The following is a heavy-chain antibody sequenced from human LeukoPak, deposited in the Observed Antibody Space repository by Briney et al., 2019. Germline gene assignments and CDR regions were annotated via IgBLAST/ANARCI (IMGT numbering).Heavy chain of an antibody. CDR2: IYPGDSDT. J-gene: IGHJ4*02. Sequence: GESLKISCKGAGYSFTSYWIGWGRQMPGKRLEWMGIIYPGDSDTRYSPSFQGQVTISADKSISTAYMQWSSLTASDTAMYYCARLNTAMFDYWGQGTLVTVSS. CDR3: ARLNTAMFDY. V-gene: IGHV5-51*01. D-gene: IGHD5-18*01. CDR1: GYSFTSYW.